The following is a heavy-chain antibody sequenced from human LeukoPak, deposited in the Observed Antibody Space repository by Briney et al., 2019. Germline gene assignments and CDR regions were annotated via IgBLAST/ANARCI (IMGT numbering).Heavy chain of an antibody. V-gene: IGHV4-59*01. CDR3: ARHSSSWYNWFDP. CDR2: TYYSGST. CDR1: GGSISSYY. D-gene: IGHD6-13*01. J-gene: IGHJ5*02. Sequence: SETLSLTCTVSGGSISSYYWSWIRQPPGKGLEWIGYTYYSGSTNYNPSLKSRVTISVDTSKNQFSLKLSSVTAADTAVYYCARHSSSWYNWFDPWGQGTLVTVSS.